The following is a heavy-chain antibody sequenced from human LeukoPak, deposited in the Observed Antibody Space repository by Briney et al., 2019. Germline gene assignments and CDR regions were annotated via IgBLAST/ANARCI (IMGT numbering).Heavy chain of an antibody. CDR2: ISGSGGST. CDR1: GFTFSSYA. D-gene: IGHD3-22*01. CDR3: AKSGYRDSSGYYYPLCPDY. J-gene: IGHJ4*02. V-gene: IGHV3-23*01. Sequence: GGSLGLSCAASGFTFSSYAMSWVRQAPGKGLEWVSAISGSGGSTYYADSVKGRFTISRDNSKNTLYLQMNSLRAEDTAVYYCAKSGYRDSSGYYYPLCPDYWGQGTLVTVSS.